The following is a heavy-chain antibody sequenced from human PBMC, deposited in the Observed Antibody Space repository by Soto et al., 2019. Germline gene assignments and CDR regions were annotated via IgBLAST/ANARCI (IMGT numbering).Heavy chain of an antibody. CDR3: AXXDPPSLN. CDR1: GYTFTXYG. D-gene: IGHD3-10*01. J-gene: IGHJ4*02. CDR2: ISAYNGNT. V-gene: IGHV1-18*01. Sequence: QVQLVQSGAEVKKPGASVKVSCKASGYTFTXYGXXXXXXXXGQGLEWMGWISAYNGNTNYAQKLQGRVTMTTDTSXXXAXXXXXXXXXXXXXVYYCAXXDPPSLNWGQGTLVTVSS.